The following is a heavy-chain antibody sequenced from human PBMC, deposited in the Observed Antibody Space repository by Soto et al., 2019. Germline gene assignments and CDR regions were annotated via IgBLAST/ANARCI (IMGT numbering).Heavy chain of an antibody. CDR3: AKDLRDFKEDYYYYYYMDV. CDR1: GFTFSSYA. J-gene: IGHJ6*03. V-gene: IGHV3-23*01. D-gene: IGHD3-3*01. CDR2: VTGSGAST. Sequence: GVLRLSCAASGFTFSSYAMSWVRQAPGKGLEWVSTVTGSGASTYYADSVKGRFTISRDNSKNTLYLQMNSLRAEDTAVYYCAKDLRDFKEDYYYYYYMDVWGKGTTVTVSS.